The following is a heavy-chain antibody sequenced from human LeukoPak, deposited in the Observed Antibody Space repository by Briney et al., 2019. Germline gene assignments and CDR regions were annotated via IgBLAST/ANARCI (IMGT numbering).Heavy chain of an antibody. V-gene: IGHV3-9*01. CDR2: ITWNSGSI. Sequence: PGRSLRLSCAASGFTFDDYAMHWVRQAPGKGLEWVSGITWNSGSIGYADSVKGRFTISRDNAKNSLYLQMNSLRAEDTALYYCTKDISTSGNYGMDVWGQGTTVTVSS. J-gene: IGHJ6*02. CDR1: GFTFDDYA. CDR3: TKDISTSGNYGMDV. D-gene: IGHD3-10*01.